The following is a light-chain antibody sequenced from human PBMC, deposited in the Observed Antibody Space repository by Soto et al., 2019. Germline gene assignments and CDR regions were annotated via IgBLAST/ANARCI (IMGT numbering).Light chain of an antibody. CDR1: TSNIGSNG. CDR2: SSN. V-gene: IGLV1-44*01. CDR3: AAWDDRLNGYV. J-gene: IGLJ1*01. Sequence: QAVVTQQPSASGTPGQRVTISCSGSTSNIGSNGVNWYRQLPGTAPKLLIYSSNERPSGVPDRFSGSKSGTSASLAISGLQSEDEADYYCAAWDDRLNGYVFGTGTKLTVL.